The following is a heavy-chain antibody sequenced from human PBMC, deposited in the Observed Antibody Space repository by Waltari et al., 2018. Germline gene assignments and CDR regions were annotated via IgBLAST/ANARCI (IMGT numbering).Heavy chain of an antibody. CDR3: ARRTGLSSSSWYYFDY. J-gene: IGHJ4*02. CDR2: IYYTGST. D-gene: IGHD6-13*01. Sequence: QVQLQESGPGLVKPSETLSLTCTVSGGSITTYYWSWIRQPPGKGLEWIGYIYYTGSTNYNPSLKSRVTMSVDTSKTQFSLKLRSVTAADTAVYYCARRTGLSSSSWYYFDYWGQGTLVTVSS. CDR1: GGSITTYY. V-gene: IGHV4-59*08.